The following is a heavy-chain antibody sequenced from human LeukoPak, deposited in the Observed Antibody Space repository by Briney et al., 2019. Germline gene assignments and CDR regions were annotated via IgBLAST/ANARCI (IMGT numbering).Heavy chain of an antibody. CDR2: ISYDGSNK. Sequence: GRSLRLSCVASGFTFSSYAMHWVRQAPGKGLEWVAVISYDGSNKYYADSVKGRFTISRDNSKNTLYLQMNSLRAEDTAVYYCARVVSNYGHGMDVWGQGTTVTVSS. CDR3: ARVVSNYGHGMDV. CDR1: GFTFSSYA. D-gene: IGHD4-11*01. V-gene: IGHV3-30-3*01. J-gene: IGHJ6*02.